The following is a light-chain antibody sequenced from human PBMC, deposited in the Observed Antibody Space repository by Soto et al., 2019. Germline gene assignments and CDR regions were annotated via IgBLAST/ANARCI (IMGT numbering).Light chain of an antibody. CDR1: QSINNW. CDR2: DAS. CDR3: QQYNSYRT. J-gene: IGKJ1*01. Sequence: DIQMTQSPSTLSASVGDRVTITCRASQSINNWLAWYQQKPGKAPKLLIYDASTLETGVPLRFSGSGSGTEFTLTISSLQPDDFATYFCQQYNSYRTFGQGTKVDIK. V-gene: IGKV1-5*01.